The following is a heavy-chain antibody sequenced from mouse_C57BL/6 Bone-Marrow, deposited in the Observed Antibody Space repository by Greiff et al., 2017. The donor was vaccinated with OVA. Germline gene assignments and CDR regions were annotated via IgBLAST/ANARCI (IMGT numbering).Heavy chain of an antibody. Sequence: QVQLKQSGAELVMPGASVKLSCKASGYTFTSYWMHWVKQRPGQGLEWIGEIDPSDSYTNYNQKFKGKSTLTVDKSSSTAYMQLSSLTSEDSAVYYCARDGYSGYWGQGTTLTVSS. V-gene: IGHV1-69*01. D-gene: IGHD2-3*01. J-gene: IGHJ2*01. CDR1: GYTFTSYW. CDR2: IDPSDSYT. CDR3: ARDGYSGY.